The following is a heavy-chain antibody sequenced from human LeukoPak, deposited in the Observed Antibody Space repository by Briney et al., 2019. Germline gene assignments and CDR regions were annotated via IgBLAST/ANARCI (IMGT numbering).Heavy chain of an antibody. Sequence: GASVNISCTASGYTFSSYTIHWVRQAPGQRPEWMGWINAGNDKRKYSQKFEARVTLTRDTSASTGYMELSSLTSEDTAVYYCARDHGGALASRSILFDPWGQGTPVTVSS. CDR3: ARDHGGALASRSILFDP. J-gene: IGHJ5*02. CDR2: INAGNDKR. V-gene: IGHV1-3*01. CDR1: GYTFSSYT. D-gene: IGHD3-3*02.